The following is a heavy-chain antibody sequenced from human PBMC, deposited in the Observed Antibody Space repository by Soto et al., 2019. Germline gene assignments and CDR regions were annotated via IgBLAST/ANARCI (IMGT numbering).Heavy chain of an antibody. D-gene: IGHD1-26*01. V-gene: IGHV4-39*01. Sequence: QLQLQESGPGLVKPSETLSLTCTVSGGSISSSSYYWGWIRQPPGKGLEWIGSIYYSGSTYYNPSLKSRVTXSXDPXKNQFSLKLSSVTAADTAVYYCARPSGSYLYYFDYWGQGTLVTVSS. CDR2: IYYSGST. CDR3: ARPSGSYLYYFDY. J-gene: IGHJ4*02. CDR1: GGSISSSSYY.